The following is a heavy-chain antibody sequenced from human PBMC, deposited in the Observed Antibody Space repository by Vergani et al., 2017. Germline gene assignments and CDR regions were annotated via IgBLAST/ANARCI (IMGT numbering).Heavy chain of an antibody. CDR2: IYYSGST. CDR1: GGSISSYY. V-gene: IGHV4-59*01. J-gene: IGHJ4*02. Sequence: QVQLQESGPGLVKPSETLSLTCTVSGGSISSYYWSWIRQPPGKGLEWIGYIYYSGSTNYNPSLKSRVTISVDTSKNQFSLKLSSVTAADTAVYYCAREVNRRSTSTPLSYWGQGTLVTVSS. D-gene: IGHD2-2*01. CDR3: AREVNRRSTSTPLSY.